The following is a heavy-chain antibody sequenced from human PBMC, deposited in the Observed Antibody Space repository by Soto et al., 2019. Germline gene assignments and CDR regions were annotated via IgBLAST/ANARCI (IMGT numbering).Heavy chain of an antibody. Sequence: GSLRLYCAASVFTVNIYGMHWVRQAPDKGLEWVALISYDGSNQYYADSVKGRFTISRDNSKNTLFLQMNSLRADDTAVYYCAKDQASGQGSFDSWGQGTLVTVSS. V-gene: IGHV3-30*18. CDR1: VFTVNIYG. J-gene: IGHJ4*02. CDR2: ISYDGSNQ. CDR3: AKDQASGQGSFDS.